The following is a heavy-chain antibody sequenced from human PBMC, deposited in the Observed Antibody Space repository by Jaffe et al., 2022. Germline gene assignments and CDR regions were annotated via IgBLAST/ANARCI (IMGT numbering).Heavy chain of an antibody. V-gene: IGHV3-11*01. CDR3: ATLNAEKAFDI. Sequence: QVQLVESGGDLVKPGGSLRLSCAASGFTFSDYYINWIRQAPGKGLEWVSYISRGGSTIYYADSVKGRFTISRDNAKNSLYLQLNSLRAEDTAVYYCATLNAEKAFDIWGQGTMVTVSS. CDR1: GFTFSDYY. J-gene: IGHJ3*02. CDR2: ISRGGSTI. D-gene: IGHD2-8*01.